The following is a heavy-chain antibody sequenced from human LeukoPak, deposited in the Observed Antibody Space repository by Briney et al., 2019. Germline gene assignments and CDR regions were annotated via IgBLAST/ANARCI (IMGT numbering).Heavy chain of an antibody. CDR1: GGSISSYY. CDR2: INHSGST. CDR3: ASVRCSSTSCPLGD. Sequence: PSETLSLTCTVSGGSISSYYWSWIRQPPGKGLEWIGEINHSGSTNYNPSLKSRVTISVDTSKNQFSLKLSSVTAADTAVYYCASVRCSSTSCPLGDWGQGTLVTVSS. J-gene: IGHJ4*02. D-gene: IGHD2-2*01. V-gene: IGHV4-34*01.